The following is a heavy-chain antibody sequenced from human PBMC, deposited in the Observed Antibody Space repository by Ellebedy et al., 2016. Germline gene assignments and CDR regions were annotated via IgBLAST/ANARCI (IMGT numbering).Heavy chain of an antibody. CDR1: GFTFSSYA. CDR3: ASGSGYYGLAYYFDY. Sequence: GGSLRLXXAASGFTFSSYAMSWVRQAPGKGLEWVSAISGSGGSTYYADSVKGRFTISRDNSKNTLYLQMNSLRAEDTAVYYCASGSGYYGLAYYFDYWGQGTLVTVSS. CDR2: ISGSGGST. D-gene: IGHD3-10*01. J-gene: IGHJ4*02. V-gene: IGHV3-23*01.